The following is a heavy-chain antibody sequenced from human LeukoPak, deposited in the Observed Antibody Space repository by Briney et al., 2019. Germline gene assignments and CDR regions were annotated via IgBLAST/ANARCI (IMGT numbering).Heavy chain of an antibody. J-gene: IGHJ4*02. CDR3: ASFMVRGVIRPLADDDY. CDR2: MNPNSGNT. D-gene: IGHD3-10*01. V-gene: IGHV1-8*01. Sequence: WASVKVSCKASGYTFTSYDINWVRQATGQGLEWMGWMNPNSGNTGYAQKFQGRVTMTRNTSISTAYMELSSLRSEDTAVYYCASFMVRGVIRPLADDDYWGQGTLVTVSS. CDR1: GYTFTSYD.